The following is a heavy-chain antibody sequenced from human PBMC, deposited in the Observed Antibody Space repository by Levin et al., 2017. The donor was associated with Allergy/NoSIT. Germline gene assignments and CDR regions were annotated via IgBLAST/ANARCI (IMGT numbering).Heavy chain of an antibody. D-gene: IGHD3-3*01. V-gene: IGHV3-64*01. CDR2: ISSNGGST. J-gene: IGHJ5*02. CDR3: ARTGPYDFWSGGFDP. CDR1: GFTFSSYA. Sequence: GGSLRLSCAASGFTFSSYAMHWVRQAPGKGLEYVSAISSNGGSTYYANSVKGRFTISRDNSKNTLYLQMGSLRAEDMAVYYCARTGPYDFWSGGFDPWGQGTLVTVSS.